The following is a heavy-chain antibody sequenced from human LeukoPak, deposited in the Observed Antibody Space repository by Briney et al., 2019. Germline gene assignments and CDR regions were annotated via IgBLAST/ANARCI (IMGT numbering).Heavy chain of an antibody. V-gene: IGHV4-34*01. CDR2: INHSGST. J-gene: IGHJ4*02. CDR3: ARIARLRFLEWLPYYFDY. Sequence: SXTCXXYGGSXXXYYWSWIRQPPGKGLEWIGEINHSGSTNYNPSLKSRVTISVDTSKNQFSLKLSSVTAADTAVYYCARIARLRFLEWLPYYFDYWGQGTLVTVSS. CDR1: GGSXXXYY. D-gene: IGHD3-3*01.